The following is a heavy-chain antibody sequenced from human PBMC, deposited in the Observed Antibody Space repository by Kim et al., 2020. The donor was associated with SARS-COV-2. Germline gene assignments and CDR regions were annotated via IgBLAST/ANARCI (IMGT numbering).Heavy chain of an antibody. Sequence: GGSLRLSCTASGFTFGDYAMSWFRQAPGKGLEWVGFIRSKAYGGTTEYAASVKGRFTISRDDSKSIAYLQMNSLKTEDTAVYYCTRVEFGQDDSSGYYYFDYWGQGTLVTVSS. CDR1: GFTFGDYA. V-gene: IGHV3-49*03. CDR3: TRVEFGQDDSSGYYYFDY. D-gene: IGHD3-22*01. J-gene: IGHJ4*02. CDR2: IRSKAYGGTT.